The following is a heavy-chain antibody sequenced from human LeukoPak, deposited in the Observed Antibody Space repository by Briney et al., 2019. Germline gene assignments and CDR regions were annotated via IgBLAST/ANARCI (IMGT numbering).Heavy chain of an antibody. CDR3: ARLYYDSRGYYWFDR. D-gene: IGHD3-22*01. CDR1: GGSILSTSFY. Sequence: SETLSLTRTVSGGSILSTSFYWGWIRQPPGKGLAWLGSIYHSGSTYDNPSLKSRVTISVDRSKNQFSLKLSSVTAADTAVYYCARLYYDSRGYYWFDRWGQGTLVTVSS. CDR2: IYHSGST. J-gene: IGHJ5*02. V-gene: IGHV4-39*01.